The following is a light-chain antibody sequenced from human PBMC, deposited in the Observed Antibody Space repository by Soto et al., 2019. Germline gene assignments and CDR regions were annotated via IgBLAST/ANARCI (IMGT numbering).Light chain of an antibody. CDR3: QSYDSSLSGHYV. CDR1: SSNIGAGYD. Sequence: QSVLTQQPSVSGAPGQRVTISCTGSSSNIGAGYDVHWYQQLPGTAPKLLIYGNSNRPSGVPDRFSGSKSGTSASLAITGLQAEDEADYYCQSYDSSLSGHYVFGTGTKLTVL. V-gene: IGLV1-40*01. CDR2: GNS. J-gene: IGLJ1*01.